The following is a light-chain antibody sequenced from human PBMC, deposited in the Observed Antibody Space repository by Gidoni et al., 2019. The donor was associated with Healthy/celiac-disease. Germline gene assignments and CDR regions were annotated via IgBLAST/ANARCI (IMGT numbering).Light chain of an antibody. CDR1: QRISMY. Sequence: DILLNQSPSFMSAPVGDRVTITCRASQRISMYLAWYQQKPGQAPKLLIYAASTWQSGVPSRDSGTGSGTELTLSIRRLKPEDFVTYYCQQLNSYLVTFGPGTRLGIK. CDR3: QQLNSYLVT. CDR2: AAS. J-gene: IGKJ5*01. V-gene: IGKV1-9*01.